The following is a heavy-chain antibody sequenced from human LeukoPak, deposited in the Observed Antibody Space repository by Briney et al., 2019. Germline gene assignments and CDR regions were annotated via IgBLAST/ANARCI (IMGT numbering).Heavy chain of an antibody. J-gene: IGHJ6*03. Sequence: GGSLRLSCAASGFTFSSFWMSWVRQAPGKGLEWVANIKQDGSEKYYVDSVKGRFTISRDNAKNSLYLQMNSLRAEDTAVYYCARDAMDIVVVPAAIYYYYYMDVWGKGTTVTISS. CDR3: ARDAMDIVVVPAAIYYYYYMDV. CDR1: GFTFSSFW. CDR2: IKQDGSEK. D-gene: IGHD2-2*03. V-gene: IGHV3-7*01.